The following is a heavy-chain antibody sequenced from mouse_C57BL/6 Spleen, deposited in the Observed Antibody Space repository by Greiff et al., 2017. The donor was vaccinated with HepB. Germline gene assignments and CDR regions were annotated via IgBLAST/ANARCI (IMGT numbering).Heavy chain of an antibody. CDR1: GYAFSSYW. V-gene: IGHV1-80*01. D-gene: IGHD2-1*01. CDR3: ARVESYDGNYFDY. CDR2: IYPGDGDT. J-gene: IGHJ2*01. Sequence: VQLQQSGAELVKPGASVKISCKASGYAFSSYWMNWVKQRPGKGLEWIGQIYPGDGDTNYNGKFKGKTTLTADKSSSPAYMQLSSLTSEDSAVYLCARVESYDGNYFDYWGQGTTLTVA.